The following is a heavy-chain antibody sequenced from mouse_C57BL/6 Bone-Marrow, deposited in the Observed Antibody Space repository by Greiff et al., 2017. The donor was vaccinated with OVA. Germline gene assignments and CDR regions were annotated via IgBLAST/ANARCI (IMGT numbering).Heavy chain of an antibody. V-gene: IGHV1-15*01. Sequence: VQLQQSGAELVRPGASVTLSCKASGYTFTDYEMHWVKQTPVHGLEWIGAIDPETGGTAYNQKFKGKAILTADKSSSTAYMELRSLTSEDSAVYYCTRHDGSWFAYWGQGTLVTVSA. CDR1: GYTFTDYE. D-gene: IGHD2-3*01. CDR3: TRHDGSWFAY. J-gene: IGHJ3*01. CDR2: IDPETGGT.